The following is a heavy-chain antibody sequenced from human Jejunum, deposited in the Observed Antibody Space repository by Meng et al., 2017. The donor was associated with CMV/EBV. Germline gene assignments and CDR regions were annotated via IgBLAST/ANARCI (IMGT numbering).Heavy chain of an antibody. Sequence: SSRGSSSYWGWIRQPPGKGLEWIGSIYYTGTTHYNPSLKSRVTISLDTSKNQFSLKLTSVTAAETAVYYCVGGPPWLIVATHWFDPWGQGSLVTVSS. D-gene: IGHD5-12*01. V-gene: IGHV4-39*07. CDR1: SSRGSSSY. CDR3: VGGPPWLIVATHWFDP. J-gene: IGHJ5*02. CDR2: IYYTGTT.